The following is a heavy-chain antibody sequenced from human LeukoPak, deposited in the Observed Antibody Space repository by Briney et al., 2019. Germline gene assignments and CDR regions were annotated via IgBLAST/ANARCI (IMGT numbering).Heavy chain of an antibody. J-gene: IGHJ6*03. CDR3: ARDSSGWFYYMDV. Sequence: GGSLRLXCAASGFTFSSYSMNWVRQAPGKGLEWVSSISSSSSYIYYADSVKGRFTISRDNAKNSLYLQMNSLRAEDTAVYYCARDSSGWFYYMDVWGKGTTVTVSS. CDR2: ISSSSSYI. V-gene: IGHV3-21*01. D-gene: IGHD6-19*01. CDR1: GFTFSSYS.